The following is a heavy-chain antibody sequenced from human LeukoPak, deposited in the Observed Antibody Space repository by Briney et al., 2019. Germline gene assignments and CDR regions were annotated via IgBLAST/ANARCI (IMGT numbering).Heavy chain of an antibody. V-gene: IGHV3-23*01. CDR2: LSGSGAGT. D-gene: IGHD7-27*01. CDR3: AKMAPGDPDDYQYMDV. CDR1: GFTFSDYA. Sequence: GGSLRLSCAASGFTFSDYALGWVRQAPGRGLEWVATLSGSGAGTYYSDSVQGRFTISRDNSKRTLFLQMNSLRVEDTALYYCAKMAPGDPDDYQYMDVWGKGTTVTVSS. J-gene: IGHJ6*03.